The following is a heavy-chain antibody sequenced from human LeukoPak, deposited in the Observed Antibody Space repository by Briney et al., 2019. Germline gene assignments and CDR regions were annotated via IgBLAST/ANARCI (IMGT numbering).Heavy chain of an antibody. J-gene: IGHJ4*02. D-gene: IGHD3-16*02. V-gene: IGHV4-39*07. Sequence: SETLSLTCTVSGGSISSSSYYWGWIRQPPGKGLEWIGEIYHSGSTNYNPSLKSRVTISVDKSKNQFSLKLSSVTAGDTAVYYCARWGGYYDYVWGSYRLYYFDYWGQGTLVTVSS. CDR3: ARWGGYYDYVWGSYRLYYFDY. CDR2: IYHSGST. CDR1: GGSISSSSYY.